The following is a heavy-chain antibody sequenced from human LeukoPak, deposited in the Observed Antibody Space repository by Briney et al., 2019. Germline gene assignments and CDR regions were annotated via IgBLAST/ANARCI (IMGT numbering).Heavy chain of an antibody. CDR1: GFTFSSYG. Sequence: PGGSLRLSCAASGFTFSSYGMHWVRQAPGKGLEWVAVISYDGSNKYYADSVKGRFTISRDNSKNTLYLQMNSLRAEDTAVYYCAKVGVSDYGDYWGQGTLVTVSS. J-gene: IGHJ4*02. CDR2: ISYDGSNK. CDR3: AKVGVSDYGDY. V-gene: IGHV3-30*18. D-gene: IGHD4-17*01.